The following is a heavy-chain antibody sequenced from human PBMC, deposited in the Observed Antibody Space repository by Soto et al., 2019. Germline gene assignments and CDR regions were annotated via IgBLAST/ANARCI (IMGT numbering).Heavy chain of an antibody. Sequence: PSGTLYLTCSVSGVSISSHDHYWSWIRQYPGKALEWIGSIYYNGNPYDNPSLKSRVTISVDTSKNQFSLKLTSVTAADTAVYYCTRGQDMYKLGFWGQGTLVTLSS. V-gene: IGHV4-31*03. CDR3: TRGQDMYKLGF. CDR1: GVSISSHDHY. J-gene: IGHJ4*02. CDR2: IYYNGNP. D-gene: IGHD3-3*02.